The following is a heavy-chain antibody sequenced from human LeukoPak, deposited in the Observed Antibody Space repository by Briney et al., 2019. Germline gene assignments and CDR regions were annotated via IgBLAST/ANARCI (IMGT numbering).Heavy chain of an antibody. Sequence: SETLSLTCTVSGASISSYYWSWIRQPAGKGLEWIGRIYTSGSTNYNPSLRRRVTMSVDSSKNQFSLKLSSVTAADTAVYYCARGRGCRSFSCDFGHWGQGTLVTVSS. V-gene: IGHV4-4*07. J-gene: IGHJ4*02. D-gene: IGHD2-15*01. CDR3: ARGRGCRSFSCDFGH. CDR1: GASISSYY. CDR2: IYTSGST.